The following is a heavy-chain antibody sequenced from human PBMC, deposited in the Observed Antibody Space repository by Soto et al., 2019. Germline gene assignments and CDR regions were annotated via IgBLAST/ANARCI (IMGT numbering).Heavy chain of an antibody. CDR3: VKGGASYTSCWYAN. D-gene: IGHD6-13*01. J-gene: IGHJ4*02. V-gene: IGHV3-23*01. Sequence: DVELLESGGGLVQPGGSLTLSCAASGFSFSNYAMHWVRQAPGKGLEWVSTIKDSGDSTYYLDSVRGRFTISRDYSRNTRYLQMTSLRAEDTALYHCVKGGASYTSCWYANWGQGILVTVSS. CDR1: GFSFSNYA. CDR2: IKDSGDST.